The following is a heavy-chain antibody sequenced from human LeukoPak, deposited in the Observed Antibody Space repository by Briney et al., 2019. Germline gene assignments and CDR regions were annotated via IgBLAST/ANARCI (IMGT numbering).Heavy chain of an antibody. CDR1: GFTLSNYE. CDR3: ARRVSYEGMDV. CDR2: ISRSGDII. V-gene: IGHV3-48*03. J-gene: IGHJ6*02. D-gene: IGHD3-22*01. Sequence: PGGSLRHSCAASGFTLSNYEVKWVRQAPGKGLEWVSYISRSGDIIQYSDSVRGRFTSSRDNAKNSLYLQMNSPRDEDTAVYYCARRVSYEGMDVWGQGTTVTVSS.